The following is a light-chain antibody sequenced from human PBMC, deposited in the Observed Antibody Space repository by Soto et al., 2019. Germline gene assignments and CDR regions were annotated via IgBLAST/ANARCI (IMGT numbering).Light chain of an antibody. CDR1: QGISSY. CDR2: SAS. J-gene: IGKJ4*01. Sequence: IQLTQSPSSLSASVGARVTITCRASQGISSYLAWYQQKPGKAPNLLIYSASTLQSGVPSRFGGSGSGTDFTLTISSLQPEDFATYYCQQLNSYPLTFGGGTKVEIK. CDR3: QQLNSYPLT. V-gene: IGKV1-9*01.